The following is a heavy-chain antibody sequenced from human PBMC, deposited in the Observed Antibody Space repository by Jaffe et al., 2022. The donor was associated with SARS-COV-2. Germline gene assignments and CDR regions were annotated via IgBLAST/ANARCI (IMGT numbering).Heavy chain of an antibody. CDR3: AKDFAQTYYYDSSGYYWYAFDI. D-gene: IGHD3-22*01. V-gene: IGHV3-23*01. CDR2: ISGSGGST. J-gene: IGHJ3*02. Sequence: EVQLLESGGGLVQPGGSLRLSCAASGFTFSSYAMSWVRQAPGKGLEWVSAISGSGGSTYYADSVKGRFTISRDNSKNTLYLQMNSLRAEDTAVYYCAKDFAQTYYYDSSGYYWYAFDIWGQGTMVTVSS. CDR1: GFTFSSYA.